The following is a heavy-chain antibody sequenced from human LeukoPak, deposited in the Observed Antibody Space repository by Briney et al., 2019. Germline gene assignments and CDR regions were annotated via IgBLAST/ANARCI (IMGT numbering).Heavy chain of an antibody. Sequence: SETLSLTCTVSGGSISSYYWSWIRQPAGKGLEWIGRIYTSGSTNYNPSLKSRVTMSVDTSKNQFSLKLSSVTAADTAVYYCARDLEYDILTGYYSNWFDPWGQGTLVTVSS. CDR2: IYTSGST. CDR1: GGSISSYY. D-gene: IGHD3-9*01. CDR3: ARDLEYDILTGYYSNWFDP. V-gene: IGHV4-4*07. J-gene: IGHJ5*02.